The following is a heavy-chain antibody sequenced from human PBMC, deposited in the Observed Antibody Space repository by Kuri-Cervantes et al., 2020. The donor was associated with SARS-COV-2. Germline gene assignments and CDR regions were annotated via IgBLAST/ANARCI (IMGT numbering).Heavy chain of an antibody. CDR3: VRDSGDTSESEGAYDY. CDR2: ISSTGRTT. V-gene: IGHV3-64D*06. CDR1: GFTFSIYT. Sequence: GESLKISCAASGFTFSIYTIHWVRQAPEKGLQYVSAISSTGRTTYYADSVKGRFTISRDNSRNTLDLQMSSLRAEDTAVYYCVRDSGDTSESEGAYDYWGQGTLVTVSS. D-gene: IGHD3-10*01. J-gene: IGHJ4*02.